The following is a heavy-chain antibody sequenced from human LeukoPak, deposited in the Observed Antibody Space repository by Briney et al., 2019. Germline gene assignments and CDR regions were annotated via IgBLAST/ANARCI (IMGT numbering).Heavy chain of an antibody. J-gene: IGHJ4*02. CDR2: ISYDGSNK. CDR3: ARDGQGGYYFDY. D-gene: IGHD2-15*01. CDR1: GFTFSSYA. Sequence: PGGSLRLSCAASGFTFSSYAMHWVRQAPGKGLEWVAVISYDGSNKYYADSVKGRFTISRDNSKNTLYLQMNSLRAEDTAVYYCARDGQGGYYFDYWGQGTLVTVSS. V-gene: IGHV3-30-3*01.